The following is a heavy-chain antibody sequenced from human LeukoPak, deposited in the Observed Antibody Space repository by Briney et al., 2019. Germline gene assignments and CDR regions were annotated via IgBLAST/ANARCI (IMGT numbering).Heavy chain of an antibody. V-gene: IGHV1-69*05. Sequence: SVKVSCKASGGTFTSYAISWVRQAPGQGLEWMGGIIPIFGTANYAQKCQGRVTITTDESTSTAYMELSSLRSEDTAVYYCAKIEQQLVPGLGWFDPWGQGTLVTVSS. CDR3: AKIEQQLVPGLGWFDP. CDR1: GGTFTSYA. J-gene: IGHJ5*02. CDR2: IIPIFGTA. D-gene: IGHD6-13*01.